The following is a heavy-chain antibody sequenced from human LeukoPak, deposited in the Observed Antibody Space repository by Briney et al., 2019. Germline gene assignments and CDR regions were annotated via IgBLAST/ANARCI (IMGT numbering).Heavy chain of an antibody. D-gene: IGHD3-22*01. CDR2: IYSGGST. CDR3: ARAVRDYYDSSGYPGY. Sequence: GGSLRLSCAASGFTFSSYWMHWVRQAPGKGLEWVSVIYSGGSTYYADSVKGRFTISRDNSKNTLYLQMNSLRAEDTAVYYCARAVRDYYDSSGYPGYWGQGTLVTVSS. V-gene: IGHV3-53*01. J-gene: IGHJ4*02. CDR1: GFTFSSYW.